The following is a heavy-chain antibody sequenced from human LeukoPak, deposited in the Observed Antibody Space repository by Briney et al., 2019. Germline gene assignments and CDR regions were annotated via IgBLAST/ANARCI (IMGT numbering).Heavy chain of an antibody. V-gene: IGHV3-21*04. D-gene: IGHD2-2*01. CDR2: ITSTSSYI. CDR1: GFTFSNYN. Sequence: PGGSLRLSCEASGFTFSNYNMNWVRQAPGKELEWVSSITSTSSYIYYADSVKGRFTISRDNSKNTLYLQMNSLRAEDTAVYYCAKGGVPAAIGFDYWGQGTLVTVSS. CDR3: AKGGVPAAIGFDY. J-gene: IGHJ4*02.